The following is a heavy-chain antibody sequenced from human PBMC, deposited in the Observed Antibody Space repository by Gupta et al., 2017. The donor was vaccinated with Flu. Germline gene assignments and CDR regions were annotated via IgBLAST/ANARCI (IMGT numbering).Heavy chain of an antibody. CDR2: IYYSGST. Sequence: EGLEWIGSIYYSGSTYYNPSLKSRVTISVDTSKNQFSLKLSSVTAADTAVYYCARHSGIVVVVAAARLGFDYWGQGTLVTVSS. V-gene: IGHV4-39*01. CDR3: ARHSGIVVVVAAARLGFDY. D-gene: IGHD2-15*01. J-gene: IGHJ4*02.